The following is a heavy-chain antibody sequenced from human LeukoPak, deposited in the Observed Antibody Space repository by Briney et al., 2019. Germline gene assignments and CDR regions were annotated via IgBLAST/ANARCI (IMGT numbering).Heavy chain of an antibody. CDR3: SGRDSSRSPRAY. Sequence: GGSLRLSCAASGLTFTDFWMNWVRLAPGRGLEWLANIKPDGNGKYYVDSVKGRFAISRDNAKNEVYLEMNSLRAEDTGVYYCSGRDSSRSPRAYWGQGTLVRVSS. CDR1: GLTFTDFW. V-gene: IGHV3-7*01. J-gene: IGHJ4*02. D-gene: IGHD2-2*01. CDR2: IKPDGNGK.